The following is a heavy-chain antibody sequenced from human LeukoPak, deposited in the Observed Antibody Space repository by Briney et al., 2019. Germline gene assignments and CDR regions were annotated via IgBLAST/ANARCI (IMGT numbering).Heavy chain of an antibody. Sequence: ASVKVSCKASGYTFTDYYMHWVRQAPGQGLEWLGRNKPKSGGTTYAQKFQGRVTVTRDTSTSTVHMELSGLRSEDTAVYYCARDQEGFDYWGQGTLVTVSS. V-gene: IGHV1-2*06. CDR3: ARDQEGFDY. CDR2: NKPKSGGT. CDR1: GYTFTDYY. J-gene: IGHJ4*02.